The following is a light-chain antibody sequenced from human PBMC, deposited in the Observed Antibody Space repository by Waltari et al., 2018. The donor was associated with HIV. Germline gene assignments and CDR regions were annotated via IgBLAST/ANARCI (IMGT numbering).Light chain of an antibody. V-gene: IGLV1-44*01. CDR1: SSNIGSNT. CDR3: ATWDDSLNGCV. CDR2: NNE. Sequence: QSVLTQSPSASGTPGQRVSISCSGSSSNIGSNTVSWYQQVPGTAPKVFIYNNEDRPSGVPDRFSGSKSGTSASLAISGLQSEDEADYYCATWDDSLNGCVFGGGTKVTVL. J-gene: IGLJ3*02.